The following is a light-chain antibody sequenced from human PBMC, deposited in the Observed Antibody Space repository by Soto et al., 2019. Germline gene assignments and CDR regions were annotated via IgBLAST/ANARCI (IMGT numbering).Light chain of an antibody. V-gene: IGKV3-11*01. Sequence: IVMTQSPSTLSVSPVERSTLSFIASQIVSILLAWYQQKPGQAPRLLIYDAYNRATGLPPRFSGSGSGTDFTLTISSLEPEDSAVYYCQQRHMWPITFGQGTRLEIK. CDR1: QIVSIL. CDR3: QQRHMWPIT. CDR2: DAY. J-gene: IGKJ5*01.